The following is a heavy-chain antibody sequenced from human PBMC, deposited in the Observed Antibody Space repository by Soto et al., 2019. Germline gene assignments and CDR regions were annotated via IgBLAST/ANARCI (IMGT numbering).Heavy chain of an antibody. Sequence: GGSLRLSCAASGFTFSNAWMNWVRQAPGKGLEWVGRIKSKTDGGTTDYAAPVKGRFTISRDDSKNTLYLQMNSLKTEDTAVYYCTTDQPDRQVTTILFDAFDIWGQGTMVTVSS. J-gene: IGHJ3*02. CDR2: IKSKTDGGTT. V-gene: IGHV3-15*07. CDR1: GFTFSNAW. D-gene: IGHD4-17*01. CDR3: TTDQPDRQVTTILFDAFDI.